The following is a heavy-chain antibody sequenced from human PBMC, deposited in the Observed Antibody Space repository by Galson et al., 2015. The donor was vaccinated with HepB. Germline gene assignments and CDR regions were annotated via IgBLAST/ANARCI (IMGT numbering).Heavy chain of an antibody. CDR3: ARGTPGTGSPNY. Sequence: LRLSCAASGFTFTSHALHWVRQAPGKGLEWIGFIFYSGNTKYTPSFQSRVTISVDTSKNQFSLRLNSVTAADTAVYYCARGTPGTGSPNYWGRGTLVTVSS. CDR2: IFYSGNT. D-gene: IGHD1-1*01. V-gene: IGHV4-59*11. J-gene: IGHJ4*02. CDR1: GFTFTSHA.